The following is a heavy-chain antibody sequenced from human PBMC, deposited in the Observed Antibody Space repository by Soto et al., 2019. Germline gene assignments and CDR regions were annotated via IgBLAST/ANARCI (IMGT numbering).Heavy chain of an antibody. J-gene: IGHJ4*01. Sequence: GGSLRLSCAASGFTFSSYAMSWVRQAPGKGLEWVSAISGSGGSTYYADSVKGRFTISRDNSRTTLYLQMNSLRVEDTALYYCVRKYPGTRPFDYWGQGTLVTVSS. V-gene: IGHV3-23*01. D-gene: IGHD2-2*01. CDR1: GFTFSSYA. CDR3: VRKYPGTRPFDY. CDR2: ISGSGGST.